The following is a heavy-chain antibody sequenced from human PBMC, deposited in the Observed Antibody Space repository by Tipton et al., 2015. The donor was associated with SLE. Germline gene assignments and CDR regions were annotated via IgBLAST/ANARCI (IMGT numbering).Heavy chain of an antibody. CDR1: GFTFSTYA. CDR3: AKGPLLTSGSGNYSRPYYFDY. Sequence: SLRLSCAASGFTFSTYAMTWVRQAPGKGLDWVSVISGSGGSTNNADSVKGRFTISRDNSKNTLYLQMNSLRAEDTAIYYCAKGPLLTSGSGNYSRPYYFDYWGQGTLVTVSS. D-gene: IGHD3-10*01. V-gene: IGHV3-23*01. CDR2: ISGSGGST. J-gene: IGHJ4*02.